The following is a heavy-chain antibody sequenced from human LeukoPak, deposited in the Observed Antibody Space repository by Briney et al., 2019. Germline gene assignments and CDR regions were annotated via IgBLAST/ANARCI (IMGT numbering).Heavy chain of an antibody. CDR3: ARDRQVGGDDAFDI. D-gene: IGHD7-27*01. J-gene: IGHJ3*02. CDR2: INPNSGGT. Sequence: ASVKVSCKASGYTFTGYYMHWVRQAPGQGLKWMGRINPNSGGTNYAQKFQGRVTMTRDTSISTAYMELSRLRSDDTAVYYCARDRQVGGDDAFDIWGQGTMVTVSS. CDR1: GYTFTGYY. V-gene: IGHV1-2*06.